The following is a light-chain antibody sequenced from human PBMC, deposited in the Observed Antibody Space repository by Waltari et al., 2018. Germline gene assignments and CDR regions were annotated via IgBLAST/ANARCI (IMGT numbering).Light chain of an antibody. V-gene: IGKV1-12*01. J-gene: IGKJ4*01. CDR1: HGIGNW. CDR3: QQANTFPLT. CDR2: AAS. Sequence: DIQMTQSPSSVSASVGDRVSITCRASHGIGNWLAWYQQKPGKAPELLIYAASSLQSGVPSRFSGSGSGTDFTLTISSLQPEDFATYYCQQANTFPLTFGGGTKLEIK.